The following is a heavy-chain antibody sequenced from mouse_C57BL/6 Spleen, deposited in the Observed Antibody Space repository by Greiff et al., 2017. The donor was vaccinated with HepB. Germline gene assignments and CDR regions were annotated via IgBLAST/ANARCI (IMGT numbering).Heavy chain of an antibody. CDR3: TRGAGTGEFDY. Sequence: VQLQQSGAELVRPGASVTLSCKASGYTFTDYEMHWVKQTPVHGLEWIGAIDPETGGTAYNQKFKGKAILTADKSSSTAYMELRSLTSEDSAVYYCTRGAGTGEFDYWGQGTTLTVSS. V-gene: IGHV1-15*01. CDR1: GYTFTDYE. D-gene: IGHD3-1*01. CDR2: IDPETGGT. J-gene: IGHJ2*01.